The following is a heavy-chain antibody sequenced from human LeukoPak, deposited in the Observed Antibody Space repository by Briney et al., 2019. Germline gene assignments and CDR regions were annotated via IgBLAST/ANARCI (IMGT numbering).Heavy chain of an antibody. J-gene: IGHJ4*02. Sequence: TGGSLRLSCAASGFTFSSYEMNWVRQAPGKGLEWVSYISSSGSTIYYADSVKGRFTISRDNAKNSLYLQMNSLRAEDTAVYYCARVNYYDSSGAVYWGQGTLVTVSS. CDR3: ARVNYYDSSGAVY. V-gene: IGHV3-48*03. CDR1: GFTFSSYE. D-gene: IGHD3-22*01. CDR2: ISSSGSTI.